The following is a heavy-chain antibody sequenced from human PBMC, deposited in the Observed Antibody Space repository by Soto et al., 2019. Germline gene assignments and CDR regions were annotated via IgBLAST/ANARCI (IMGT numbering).Heavy chain of an antibody. CDR2: VFHTGNT. Sequence: SETLSLTCSVSGDSIRSYYWTWIRQPPGKGPQWIGYVFHTGNTNYNPSLKSRVTISEDASKNQVSLRLTSVTAADTAVYFCAREQYNWKIWGQGTLVTVSS. D-gene: IGHD1-20*01. CDR3: AREQYNWKI. J-gene: IGHJ4*02. V-gene: IGHV4-59*01. CDR1: GDSIRSYY.